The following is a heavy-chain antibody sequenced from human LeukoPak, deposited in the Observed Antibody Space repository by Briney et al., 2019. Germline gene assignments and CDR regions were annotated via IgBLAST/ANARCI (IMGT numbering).Heavy chain of an antibody. Sequence: GGSLRLSCEASGFTFSSYGMHWVRQAPGKGLEWVAVTSYDGNKRYYSDSVKGRFTISRDNSKNTLFLQMNSLRAEDTAMYYCAKDFRGVVISYFDLWDRGTLVTVSS. V-gene: IGHV3-30*18. CDR2: TSYDGNKR. CDR3: AKDFRGVVISYFDL. J-gene: IGHJ2*01. D-gene: IGHD2-21*01. CDR1: GFTFSSYG.